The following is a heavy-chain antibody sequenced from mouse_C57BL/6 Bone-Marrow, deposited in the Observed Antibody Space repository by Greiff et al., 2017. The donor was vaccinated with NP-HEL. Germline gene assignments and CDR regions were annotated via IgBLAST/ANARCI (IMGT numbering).Heavy chain of an antibody. CDR1: GYTFTSYW. J-gene: IGHJ1*03. CDR3: ARGAFNYYGSSWYFDV. D-gene: IGHD1-1*01. V-gene: IGHV1-69*01. Sequence: QVQLQQPGAELVMPGASVKLSCKASGYTFTSYWMHWVKQRPGQGLEWIGEIDPSDSYTNYNQKFKGKSTLTVDKSSSTAYMQLSSLTSEDSAVYYCARGAFNYYGSSWYFDVWGTGTTVTVSS. CDR2: IDPSDSYT.